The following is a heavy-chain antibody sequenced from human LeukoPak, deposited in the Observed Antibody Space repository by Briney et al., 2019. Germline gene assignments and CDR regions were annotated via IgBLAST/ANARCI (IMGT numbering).Heavy chain of an antibody. D-gene: IGHD1-26*01. V-gene: IGHV1-18*01. Sequence: ASVKVSCKASGYTFITYGISWVRQAPGQGLEWMGWISAYNDNTNYAQKLQGRVTMTTDTSTSTAYMELRSLRSDDTAVYYCARVDSGSPHDYWGQGTLVTVSS. CDR1: GYTFITYG. CDR3: ARVDSGSPHDY. J-gene: IGHJ4*02. CDR2: ISAYNDNT.